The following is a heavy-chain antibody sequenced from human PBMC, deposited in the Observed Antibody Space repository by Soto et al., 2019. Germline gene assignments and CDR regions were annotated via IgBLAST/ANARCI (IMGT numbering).Heavy chain of an antibody. V-gene: IGHV3-7*01. CDR2: IRQDGSDK. J-gene: IGHJ4*02. CDR1: GFTLSNYW. CDR3: VREARSGGSV. Sequence: EVQLVESGGGLVQPGGSLSLSCAASGFTLSNYWMSWVRQFPGKGLQWVANIRQDGSDKNYVGSLEGRFTISRDNAKNSVFRQLSSLRDEDTAVDYCVREARSGGSVWGQGALGTVSS. D-gene: IGHD2-15*01.